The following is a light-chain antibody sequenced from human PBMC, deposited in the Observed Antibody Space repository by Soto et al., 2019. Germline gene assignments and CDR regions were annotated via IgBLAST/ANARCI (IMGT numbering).Light chain of an antibody. Sequence: DIQMTQSPSSLSASVGDRVTITCRASQSISSYLNWYQQKPGKAPKLLIYAASSLQSGVPSRFSGSGSGTDFTVTISSLQPEDFATYYCLQRYSTPVTFGPGTKVDIK. J-gene: IGKJ3*01. CDR1: QSISSY. V-gene: IGKV1-39*01. CDR3: LQRYSTPVT. CDR2: AAS.